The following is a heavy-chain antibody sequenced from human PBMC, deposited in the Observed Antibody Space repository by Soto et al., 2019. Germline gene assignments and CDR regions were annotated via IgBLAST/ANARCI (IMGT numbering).Heavy chain of an antibody. V-gene: IGHV3-30*18. Sequence: QVQLVESGGGVVQPGRSLRLSCAASGFTFSTYGMHWVRQAPGKGLEWVAVISYDETVKYYGDSVKGRFTISRDNSKNTLYLQMNSLRVEDTAVYYCAKDEPTVSWYIYLRGRGTLVTVSS. CDR2: ISYDETVK. D-gene: IGHD4-17*01. CDR1: GFTFSTYG. CDR3: AKDEPTVSWYIYL. J-gene: IGHJ2*01.